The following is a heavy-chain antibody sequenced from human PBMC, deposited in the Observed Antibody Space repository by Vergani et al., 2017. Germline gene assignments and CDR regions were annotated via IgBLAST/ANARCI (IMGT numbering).Heavy chain of an antibody. Sequence: QVQLQESGPGLMKPSQTLSLTCTVSGGSISSGSYYWSWIRQPAGKGLEWIGRIYTSGSTNYNPSLKSRVTMSVDTSKNQFSLKLSSVTAADTAVYYCARDRVSPGYCSSTSCYTGAEYFQHWGQGTLVTVSS. J-gene: IGHJ1*01. D-gene: IGHD2-2*02. CDR2: IYTSGST. V-gene: IGHV4-61*02. CDR3: ARDRVSPGYCSSTSCYTGAEYFQH. CDR1: GGSISSGSYY.